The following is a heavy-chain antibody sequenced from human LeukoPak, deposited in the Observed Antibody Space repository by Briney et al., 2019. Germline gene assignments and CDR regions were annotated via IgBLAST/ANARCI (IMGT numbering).Heavy chain of an antibody. CDR1: GGSFSGYY. V-gene: IGHV4-34*01. Sequence: SSETLSLTCAVYGGSFSGYYWSWIRQPPGKGLEWIGEVNHSGSTNYNPSLKSRVTISVDTSKKQFSLKLSSVTAADTAVYYCVTYYFDSSGPKKNYWGQGTLVTVSS. D-gene: IGHD3-22*01. CDR2: VNHSGST. J-gene: IGHJ4*02. CDR3: VTYYFDSSGPKKNY.